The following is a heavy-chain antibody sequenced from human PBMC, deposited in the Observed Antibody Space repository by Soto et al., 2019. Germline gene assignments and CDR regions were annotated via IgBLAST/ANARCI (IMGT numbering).Heavy chain of an antibody. J-gene: IGHJ4*02. Sequence: GGSLRLSCAASGFNVSNNYMTWLRQAPGKGLEWVSVIYTGGSTYYAASVKGRSSISRDSSKNMVFLHMNSLRVEDTAVYYCARATRYFGSFDSWGQGTLVTVSS. CDR3: ARATRYFGSFDS. CDR1: GFNVSNNY. D-gene: IGHD1-1*01. CDR2: IYTGGST. V-gene: IGHV3-53*01.